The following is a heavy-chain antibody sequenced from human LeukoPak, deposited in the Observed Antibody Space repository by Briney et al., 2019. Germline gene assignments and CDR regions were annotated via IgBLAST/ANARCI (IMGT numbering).Heavy chain of an antibody. CDR3: ARPSSYNSGRVSDH. D-gene: IGHD5-12*01. CDR2: INEDGSET. J-gene: IGHJ4*02. CDR1: GFTFSNDW. Sequence: GGSLRLSCAASGFTFSNDWMSWVRQAPGKGLEWVANINEDGSETNYVDSMKGRLTISRDNARNSVYLQMDSLGVDDTGVYYCARPSSYNSGRVSDHWGQGTLVTVGS. V-gene: IGHV3-7*01.